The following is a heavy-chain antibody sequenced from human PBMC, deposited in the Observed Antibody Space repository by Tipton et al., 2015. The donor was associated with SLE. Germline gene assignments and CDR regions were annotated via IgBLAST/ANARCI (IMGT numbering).Heavy chain of an antibody. J-gene: IGHJ6*03. V-gene: IGHV3-23*04. D-gene: IGHD2-2*01. CDR2: ISGSGGSI. CDR1: GFTFSSYA. Sequence: QLVQSGGGLVQPGGSLRLSCAASGFTFSSYAMSWVRQAPGKGLEWVSAISGSGGSIYFPDSVKGRFTISRDNSKNTLYLQMNSLRAEDTAVYYCAKGPLPASIPPSSDYYQSYYIHVWGRGTTVTVS. CDR3: AKGPLPASIPPSSDYYQSYYIHV.